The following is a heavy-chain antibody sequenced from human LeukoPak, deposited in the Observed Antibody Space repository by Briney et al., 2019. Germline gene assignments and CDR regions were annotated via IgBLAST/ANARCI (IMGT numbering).Heavy chain of an antibody. CDR3: ARDNGGWYDY. CDR2: INHSGST. J-gene: IGHJ4*02. D-gene: IGHD6-19*01. V-gene: IGHV4-34*01. Sequence: SETLSLTCAVYGGSFSGYYWSCIRQPPGKGLEWIGEINHSGSTNYNPSLKSRVTISVDTSKNQFSLKLSSVTAADTAVYYCARDNGGWYDYWGQGTLVTVSS. CDR1: GGSFSGYY.